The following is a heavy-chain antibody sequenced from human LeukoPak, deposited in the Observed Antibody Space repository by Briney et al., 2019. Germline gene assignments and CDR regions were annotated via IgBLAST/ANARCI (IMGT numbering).Heavy chain of an antibody. Sequence: GGSLRLSCAASGFTFSGSAMHWVRQASGKGLEWVGRIRSKANSYATAYAASVKGRFTISRDDSKNTAYLQMNSLKTEDTAVYYCTRSDSSGYHPYWGQGTLVTVSS. D-gene: IGHD3-22*01. CDR2: IRSKANSYAT. J-gene: IGHJ4*02. CDR1: GFTFSGSA. CDR3: TRSDSSGYHPY. V-gene: IGHV3-73*01.